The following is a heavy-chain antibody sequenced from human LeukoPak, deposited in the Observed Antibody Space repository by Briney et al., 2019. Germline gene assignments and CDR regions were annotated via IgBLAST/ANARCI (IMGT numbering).Heavy chain of an antibody. V-gene: IGHV1-69*01. CDR3: ARGESPVDTAMEPGNY. Sequence: ASVKVSCKASGGTFSSYAISWVRQAPGQGLEWMGGIIPIFGTANYAQKCQGRVTITADESTSTAYMELSSLRSEDTAVYYCARGESPVDTAMEPGNYWGQGTLVTVSS. CDR2: IIPIFGTA. D-gene: IGHD5-18*01. J-gene: IGHJ4*02. CDR1: GGTFSSYA.